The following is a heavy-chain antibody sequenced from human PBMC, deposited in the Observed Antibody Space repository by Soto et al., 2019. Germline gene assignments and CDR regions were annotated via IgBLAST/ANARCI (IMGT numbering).Heavy chain of an antibody. Sequence: SETLSLTCTLSGASISDNYWSWIRQPPGKGLEWIGYMFYSGSTNYNPSLEGRVTMSIDTSKNQFTLRLTSVTVEDTAVYYCATSYGKAWYTYWGQGPQVTVSS. D-gene: IGHD6-13*01. CDR2: MFYSGST. V-gene: IGHV4-59*13. J-gene: IGHJ4*02. CDR1: GASISDNY. CDR3: ATSYGKAWYTY.